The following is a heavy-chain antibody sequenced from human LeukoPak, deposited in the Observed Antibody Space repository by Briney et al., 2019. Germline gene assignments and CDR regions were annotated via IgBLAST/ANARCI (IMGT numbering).Heavy chain of an antibody. CDR3: ASSTMTARGVSAFDL. V-gene: IGHV3-33*08. CDR2: IWYDGSNE. CDR1: GFTFSNYA. J-gene: IGHJ3*01. D-gene: IGHD2-21*02. Sequence: GGSLRLSCAASGFTFSNYAMSWVRQAPGKGLEWVALIWYDGSNEYYADSVKGRFTISRDNSKNTLYLQMNSLRAEDTAVYFCASSTMTARGVSAFDLWGQGTLVTVSS.